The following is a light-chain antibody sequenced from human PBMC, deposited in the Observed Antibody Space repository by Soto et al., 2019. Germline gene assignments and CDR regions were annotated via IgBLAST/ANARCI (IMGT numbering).Light chain of an antibody. CDR1: QSVSSSY. CDR2: GAS. J-gene: IGKJ4*01. V-gene: IGKV3-20*01. CDR3: HQYDSSPLT. Sequence: EIVLTQSPGTLSLSPGERATLSCRASQSVSSSYLAWYQQKPGQAPRLLIYGASSRTTGIPDRFRGSGSGTDFTLTISRLEPEDLAVYYCHQYDSSPLTFGGGTKVEIK.